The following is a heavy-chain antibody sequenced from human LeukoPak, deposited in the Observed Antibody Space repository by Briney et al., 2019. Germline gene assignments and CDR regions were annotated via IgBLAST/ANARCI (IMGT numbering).Heavy chain of an antibody. V-gene: IGHV4-34*01. CDR1: GGSFSGYY. Sequence: SETLSLTCAVYGGSFSGYYWSWIRQPPGKGLEWIGEINHSGSTNYNPSLKSRVTISVDTSKNQFSLKLSSVTAADTAVYYCATNYGSGSYYSAFDIWSQGTMVTVSS. CDR2: INHSGST. J-gene: IGHJ3*02. D-gene: IGHD3-10*01. CDR3: ATNYGSGSYYSAFDI.